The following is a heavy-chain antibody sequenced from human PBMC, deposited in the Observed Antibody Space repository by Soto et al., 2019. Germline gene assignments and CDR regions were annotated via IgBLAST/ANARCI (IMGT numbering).Heavy chain of an antibody. D-gene: IGHD6-13*01. CDR3: ARIAAAGTFTPYYYYGMDV. CDR1: GGTFSSYA. Sequence: GASVKVSCKASGGTFSSYAISWVRQAPGQGLEWMGGIIPIFGTANYAQKFQGRVTITADESMSTAYMELSSLRSEDTAVYYCARIAAAGTFTPYYYYGMDVWGQGTTVTVSS. V-gene: IGHV1-69*13. J-gene: IGHJ6*02. CDR2: IIPIFGTA.